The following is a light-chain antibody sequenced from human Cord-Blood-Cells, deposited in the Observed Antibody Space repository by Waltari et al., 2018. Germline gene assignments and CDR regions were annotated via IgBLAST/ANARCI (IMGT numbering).Light chain of an antibody. V-gene: IGLV2-23*01. CDR2: EGS. CDR1: SSDVGSYNL. CDR3: CSYAGISTWV. J-gene: IGLJ3*02. Sequence: QSALTQPASVSGSPGQSITISCTGTSSDVGSYNLVSWYQQHPGKAPKLMIYEGSKRPSGVANLFSGSKSGNTASLTISGLQAEDEADYYCCSYAGISTWVFGGGTKLTVL.